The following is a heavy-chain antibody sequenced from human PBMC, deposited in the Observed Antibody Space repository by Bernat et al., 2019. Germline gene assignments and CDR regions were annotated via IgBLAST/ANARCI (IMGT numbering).Heavy chain of an antibody. CDR2: ISYDGKKQ. V-gene: IGHV3-30*18. CDR3: AKVSGSSGWLVLEY. Sequence: QVQLVESGGGVVQPGRSLRLSCAASGFTFNNYGMHWVRQAPGKGLEWVAVISYDGKKQYYADGGRGRFTSCRENSKDALYLQMNSRRVEDTAVYYCAKVSGSSGWLVLEYWGQGTLVTVSS. CDR1: GFTFNNYG. D-gene: IGHD6-19*01. J-gene: IGHJ4*02.